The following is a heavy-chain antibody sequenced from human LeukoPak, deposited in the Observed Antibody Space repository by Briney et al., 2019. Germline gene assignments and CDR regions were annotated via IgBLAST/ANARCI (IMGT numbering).Heavy chain of an antibody. Sequence: PGGSLRLSCAASGFTFGNYWMTWVRQAPGKGLEWVAHINQDGSEEHYMDSVKARFTISRDNAKNSLSLQMNSLRAEDTAVYYCVRDGGVSGYDLLDYWGQGTLVTVSS. J-gene: IGHJ4*02. CDR2: INQDGSEE. D-gene: IGHD5-12*01. CDR1: GFTFGNYW. CDR3: VRDGGVSGYDLLDY. V-gene: IGHV3-7*01.